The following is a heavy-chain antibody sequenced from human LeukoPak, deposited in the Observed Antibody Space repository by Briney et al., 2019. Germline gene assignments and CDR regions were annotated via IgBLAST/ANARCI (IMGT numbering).Heavy chain of an antibody. V-gene: IGHV4-34*01. D-gene: IGHD2-2*02. Sequence: SETLSLTCAVYGGSFSGYYWSWIRQPPGKGLEWIGEINHSGSTNYNPSLKSRVTISVDTSKNQFSLKLSSVTAADTAVYYCARYTTYYYYYMDVWGKGTTVTISS. CDR1: GGSFSGYY. CDR3: ARYTTYYYYYMDV. J-gene: IGHJ6*03. CDR2: INHSGST.